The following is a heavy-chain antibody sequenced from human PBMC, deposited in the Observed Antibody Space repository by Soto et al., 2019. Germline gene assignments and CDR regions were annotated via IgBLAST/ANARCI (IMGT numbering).Heavy chain of an antibody. J-gene: IGHJ4*02. D-gene: IGHD3-16*02. CDR2: IDPSDSYT. V-gene: IGHV5-10-1*01. Sequence: GESLKISCKGSGYSFTSYCISWVRQMPGKGLEWMGRIDPSDSYTNYSPSFQGHVTISADKSISTAYLQWSSLKASDTAMYYCAHLEDYVWGSYRHGSDYWGQGTLVSVSS. CDR3: AHLEDYVWGSYRHGSDY. CDR1: GYSFTSYC.